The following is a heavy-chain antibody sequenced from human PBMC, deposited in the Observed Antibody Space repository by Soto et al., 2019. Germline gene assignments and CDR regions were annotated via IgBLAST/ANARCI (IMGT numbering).Heavy chain of an antibody. V-gene: IGHV4-39*01. CDR1: GGSISSSSYY. D-gene: IGHD1-7*01. Sequence: NPSETLSLTCTVSGGSISSSSYYWGWIRQPPGKGLEWIGSIYYSGSTYYNPSLKSRVTISVDTSKNQFSLKLSSVTAADTAVYYCARAVRNYDDSRSWFDPWGQGTLVTVSS. CDR3: ARAVRNYDDSRSWFDP. CDR2: IYYSGST. J-gene: IGHJ5*02.